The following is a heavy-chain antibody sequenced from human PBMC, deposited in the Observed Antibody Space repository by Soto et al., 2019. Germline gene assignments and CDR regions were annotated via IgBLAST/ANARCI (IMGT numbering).Heavy chain of an antibody. V-gene: IGHV4-34*01. D-gene: IGHD6-19*01. CDR2: INHSGSS. Sequence: QVQLHQWGAGQLKASETLSLTCAVYGGSFSAFYWSWIRQPPGKGLEWIGDINHSGSSTYSPSLKSRVTISVDTSKNQFSLKLNSVTATDTAVYYCARGRPKSSGGFVHYYFRPMDVWGQGTTVTVSS. CDR3: ARGRPKSSGGFVHYYFRPMDV. J-gene: IGHJ6*02. CDR1: GGSFSAFY.